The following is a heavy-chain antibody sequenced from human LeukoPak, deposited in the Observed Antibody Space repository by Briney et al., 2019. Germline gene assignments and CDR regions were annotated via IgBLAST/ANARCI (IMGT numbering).Heavy chain of an antibody. CDR2: INNDGSTT. Sequence: PGGSLRLSCAASGFTFSRDWMHWIRQAPGEGLVWVSRINNDGSTTTYADSVKGRFTISRDNAKNSLYVQMNSLRAEDTAVYYCARVSNNYYYYMDVWGKGTTVTVSS. CDR1: GFTFSRDW. V-gene: IGHV3-74*01. J-gene: IGHJ6*03. CDR3: ARVSNNYYYYMDV.